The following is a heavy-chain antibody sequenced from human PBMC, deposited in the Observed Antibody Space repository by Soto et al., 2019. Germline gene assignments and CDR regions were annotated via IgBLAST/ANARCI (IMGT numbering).Heavy chain of an antibody. Sequence: GGSLRLSCAASGFSFSSYWMTWVRQAPGKGLEWVANIKQDGSEKFYVDSVRGRFTISRDNAKNSLYLQMNSLRAEDTAVYYCARQPFDQNYYGSKYWYFDLWGRGTLVTVSS. CDR3: ARQPFDQNYYGSKYWYFDL. J-gene: IGHJ2*01. V-gene: IGHV3-7*01. CDR2: IKQDGSEK. CDR1: GFSFSSYW. D-gene: IGHD3-10*01.